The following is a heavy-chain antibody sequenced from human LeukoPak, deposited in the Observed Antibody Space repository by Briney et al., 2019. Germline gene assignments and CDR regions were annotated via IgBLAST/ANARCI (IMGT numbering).Heavy chain of an antibody. D-gene: IGHD2-15*01. CDR3: ARDTMLYCSGGSCYSRRGDWFDP. V-gene: IGHV1-2*02. Sequence: GASVKVSCKASGYTFSGYYMHWVRPAPGQGLEWMGWINPNTDDTNYAQKFQGRVTLTRDTSISTAYMELSRLRSDDTAVYFCARDTMLYCSGGSCYSRRGDWFDPWGQGTLVTVSS. CDR1: GYTFSGYY. CDR2: INPNTDDT. J-gene: IGHJ5*02.